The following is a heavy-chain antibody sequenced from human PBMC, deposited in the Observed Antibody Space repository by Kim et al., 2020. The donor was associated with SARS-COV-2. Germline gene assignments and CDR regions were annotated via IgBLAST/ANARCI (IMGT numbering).Heavy chain of an antibody. CDR2: INAGNGNT. V-gene: IGHV1-3*01. CDR1: GYTFTSYA. Sequence: ASVKVSCKASGYTFTSYAMHWVRQAPGQRLEWMGWINAGNGNTKYSQKFQGRVTITRDTSASTAYMELSSLRSEDTAVYYCPRDVAPGVAVAGIGYYYYGMDVWGQGTTVTVSS. CDR3: PRDVAPGVAVAGIGYYYYGMDV. D-gene: IGHD6-19*01. J-gene: IGHJ6*02.